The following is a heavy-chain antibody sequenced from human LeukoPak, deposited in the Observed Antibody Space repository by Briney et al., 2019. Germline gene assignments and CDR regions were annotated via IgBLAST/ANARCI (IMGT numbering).Heavy chain of an antibody. CDR2: IYTSGST. Sequence: SETLSLTCTVSGGSISGSYWSWIRQPAGKGLEWIGRIYTSGSTNYNYNPSLKSRVTMSVDKSKNQFSLKVSSVTAADTAVYYCARDPNYALWGQGTLVTVSS. V-gene: IGHV4-4*07. J-gene: IGHJ4*02. CDR1: GGSISGSY. D-gene: IGHD5-24*01. CDR3: ARDPNYAL.